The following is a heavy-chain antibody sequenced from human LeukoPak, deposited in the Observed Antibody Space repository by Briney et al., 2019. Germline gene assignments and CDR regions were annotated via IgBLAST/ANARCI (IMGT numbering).Heavy chain of an antibody. V-gene: IGHV1-69*06. J-gene: IGHJ6*03. D-gene: IGHD6-13*01. CDR1: GGTFSSYA. CDR3: ARVPEYSSSWYGYYYYYMDV. Sequence: GASVKVSCKASGGTFSSYAISWVRQAPGQGLEWMGGIIPIFGTANYAQKFQGRVTITADKSTSTAYMELSSLRSEDTAVYYCARVPEYSSSWYGYYYYYMDVWGKGTTVTVSS. CDR2: IIPIFGTA.